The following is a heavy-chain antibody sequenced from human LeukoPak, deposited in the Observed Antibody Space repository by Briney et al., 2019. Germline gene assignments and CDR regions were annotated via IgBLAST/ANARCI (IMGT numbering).Heavy chain of an antibody. CDR2: INHSGST. CDR3: ARVVIPVNYFDY. V-gene: IGHV4-34*01. CDR1: GGSFSGYY. J-gene: IGHJ4*02. D-gene: IGHD3-22*01. Sequence: SETLSLTCAVYGGSFSGYYWSWIRQPPGKGLEWIGEINHSGSTNYNPSLKSRVTISVDTSKNQFSPKLSSVTAADTAVYYCARVVIPVNYFDYWGQGTLVTVSS.